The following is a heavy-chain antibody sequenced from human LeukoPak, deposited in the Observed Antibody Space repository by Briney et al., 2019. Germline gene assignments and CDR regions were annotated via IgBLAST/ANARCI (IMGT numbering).Heavy chain of an antibody. CDR3: ARQDRVSPTFPNNWFDP. V-gene: IGHV1-2*02. D-gene: IGHD2-8*01. CDR2: INPNSGGT. Sequence: ASVKVSCKASGYTFTVYFMHWVRQAPGQGLEWMGWINPNSGGTNYAPKFQGRVTMTRDTSFTTAYLELTRLTSDDTAVYYCARQDRVSPTFPNNWFDPWGQGTLVTVSS. CDR1: GYTFTVYF. J-gene: IGHJ5*02.